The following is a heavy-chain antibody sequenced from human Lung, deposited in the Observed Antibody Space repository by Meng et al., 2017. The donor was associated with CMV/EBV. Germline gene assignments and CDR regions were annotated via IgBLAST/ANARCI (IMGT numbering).Heavy chain of an antibody. CDR3: ARRGPQLYDY. CDR1: GDSIISSNW. CDR2: IHHSGTT. J-gene: IGHJ4*02. Sequence: PQXXSLTCAVSGDSIISSNWWSWVRQPPGEGLEWIGEIHHSGTTNYNPSLKSRVTISVDKSKNQFSLKLTSVTAADTAFYYCARRGPQLYDYWGQGTLVTVSS. D-gene: IGHD3-10*01. V-gene: IGHV4-4*03.